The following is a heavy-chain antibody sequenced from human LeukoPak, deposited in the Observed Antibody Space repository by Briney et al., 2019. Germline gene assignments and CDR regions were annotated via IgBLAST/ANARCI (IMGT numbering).Heavy chain of an antibody. Sequence: PGGSLRLSCAASGFTVSSNYMSWVPQAPGKRPVWVSRINSDGSSTIYADSVKGRFTTSRDNAKSTLYLQMNSLRAEDTAVYYCARSYGMDVWGQGTTVTVSS. J-gene: IGHJ6*02. CDR3: ARSYGMDV. CDR2: INSDGSST. V-gene: IGHV3-74*01. CDR1: GFTVSSNY.